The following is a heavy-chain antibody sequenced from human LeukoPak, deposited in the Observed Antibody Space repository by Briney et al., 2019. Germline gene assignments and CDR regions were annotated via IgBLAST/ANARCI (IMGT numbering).Heavy chain of an antibody. CDR3: ARGGGYDYVWGSYRYPFFDY. J-gene: IGHJ4*02. D-gene: IGHD3-16*02. V-gene: IGHV4-59*01. CDR2: IYYSGST. Sequence: SETLSLTCTVSGGSISSYYWSWIRQPPGKGLEWIGYIYYSGSTNYNPSLKSRVTISVDTSKNQFSLKLSSVTAADTAVYYCARGGGYDYVWGSYRYPFFDYWGQGTLVTVSS. CDR1: GGSISSYY.